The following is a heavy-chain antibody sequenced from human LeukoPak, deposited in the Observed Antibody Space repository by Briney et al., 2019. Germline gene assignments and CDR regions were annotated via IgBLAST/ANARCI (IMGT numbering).Heavy chain of an antibody. D-gene: IGHD3-10*01. CDR1: GGSFSGYY. V-gene: IGHV4-34*01. J-gene: IGHJ5*02. CDR3: ARGRIFDP. Sequence: ASETLSLTCAVYGGSFSGYYWSSIRQPPGKGLEWIGEINHSGSTNYNPSLKSRVTISVDTSKNQFSLKLSSVTAADTAVYYCARGRIFDPWGQGTLVTVSS. CDR2: INHSGST.